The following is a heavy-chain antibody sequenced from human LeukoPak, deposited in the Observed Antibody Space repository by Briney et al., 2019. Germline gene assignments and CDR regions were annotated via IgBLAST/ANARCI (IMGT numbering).Heavy chain of an antibody. V-gene: IGHV3-11*01. Sequence: GVSLRLSCAASGFTFSDYYMSWIRQAPGKGLEWVSYISSSGSTIYYAESVKGRFTISRDNAKNSLFLQMNSLRAEDTAVYYCARDPVVAAAPLPDYWGQGTLVTVSS. CDR2: ISSSGSTI. D-gene: IGHD6-13*01. CDR1: GFTFSDYY. CDR3: ARDPVVAAAPLPDY. J-gene: IGHJ4*02.